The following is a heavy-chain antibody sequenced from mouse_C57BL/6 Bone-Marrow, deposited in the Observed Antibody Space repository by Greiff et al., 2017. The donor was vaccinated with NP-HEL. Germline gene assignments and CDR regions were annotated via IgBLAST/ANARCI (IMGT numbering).Heavy chain of an antibody. V-gene: IGHV1-26*01. J-gene: IGHJ2*01. CDR2: INPNNGGT. CDR1: GYTFTDYY. Sequence: EVKLQQSGPELVKPGASVKISCKASGYTFTDYYMNWVKQSHGKSLEWIGDINPNNGGTSYNQKFKGKATLTVDKSSSTAYMELRSLTSEDSAVYYCARRSGFDFDYWGQGTTLTVSS. CDR3: ARRSGFDFDY.